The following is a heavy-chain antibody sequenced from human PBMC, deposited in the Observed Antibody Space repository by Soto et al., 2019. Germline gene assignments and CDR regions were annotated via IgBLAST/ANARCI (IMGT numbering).Heavy chain of an antibody. V-gene: IGHV1-3*01. Sequence: ASVKVSCKASGYTFSSYAIHWVRQAPGQGLEWMGWINAGNGNTKYSQKFQGRVTITRDTSASTAYMELSSLRSEDTAVYYCARDAGSFAYWGQGPLVTVS. J-gene: IGHJ4*02. D-gene: IGHD3-10*01. CDR3: ARDAGSFAY. CDR1: GYTFSSYA. CDR2: INAGNGNT.